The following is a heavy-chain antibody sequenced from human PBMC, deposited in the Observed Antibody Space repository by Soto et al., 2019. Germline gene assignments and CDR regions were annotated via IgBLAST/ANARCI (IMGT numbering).Heavy chain of an antibody. Sequence: PGGSLRLSCAASGFTFSGYGMHWVRQAPGKGLEWVAVISYDGSNKYYADSVKGRFTISRDNSKNTLYLQMNSLRAEDTAVYYCAKVGGYSSSWYAGIWGQGTMVTVSS. CDR2: ISYDGSNK. J-gene: IGHJ3*02. V-gene: IGHV3-30*18. D-gene: IGHD6-13*01. CDR1: GFTFSGYG. CDR3: AKVGGYSSSWYAGI.